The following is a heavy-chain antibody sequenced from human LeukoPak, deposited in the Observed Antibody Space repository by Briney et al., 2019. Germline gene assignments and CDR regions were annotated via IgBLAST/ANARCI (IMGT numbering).Heavy chain of an antibody. CDR1: GFTFSRYA. Sequence: GGSLSLSCSASGFTFSRYAMHWVRQAPGEGLEYVSAIRRNGGCTYYADSVKSRFTISRDNSKNTLYLQMSSLRAEDTAVYYCVKGPYYDILTGYYQGDHDAFDIWGQGTMVTVSS. CDR2: IRRNGGCT. J-gene: IGHJ3*02. CDR3: VKGPYYDILTGYYQGDHDAFDI. D-gene: IGHD3-9*01. V-gene: IGHV3-64D*06.